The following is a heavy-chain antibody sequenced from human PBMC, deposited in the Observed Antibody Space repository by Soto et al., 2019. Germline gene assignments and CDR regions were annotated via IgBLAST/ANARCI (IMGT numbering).Heavy chain of an antibody. V-gene: IGHV3-30-3*01. CDR2: ISYDGSNK. D-gene: IGHD2-2*01. Sequence: GGSLRLSCAASGFTFSSYAMHCVRQATGKGLEWVAVISYDGSNKYYADSVKGRFTLSRDNSKNTRYLQMNSLRAEDTAVYYCARDIDHCSSTSCSPPYYVMDVWGQGTTVTVSS. CDR3: ARDIDHCSSTSCSPPYYVMDV. CDR1: GFTFSSYA. J-gene: IGHJ6*02.